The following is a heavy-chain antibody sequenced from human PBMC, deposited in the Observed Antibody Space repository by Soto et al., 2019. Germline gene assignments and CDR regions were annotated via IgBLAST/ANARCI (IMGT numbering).Heavy chain of an antibody. D-gene: IGHD3-22*01. J-gene: IGHJ5*02. V-gene: IGHV3-53*01. CDR1: GFTVGNNF. Sequence: EVRLVESGGGLIQPGGSLRLSCAASGFTVGNNFMIWVRQAPGKGLEWVALIYSQGATYYADSVKGRFTISRDNSKNTLFFQMNSLRAEATAVYYCVRAGSADSPWGQGTLVTVSS. CDR3: VRAGSADSP. CDR2: IYSQGAT.